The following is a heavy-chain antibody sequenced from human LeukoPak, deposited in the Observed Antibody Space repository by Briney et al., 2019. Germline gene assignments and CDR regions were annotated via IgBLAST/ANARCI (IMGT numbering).Heavy chain of an antibody. CDR1: GYTFTGYY. Sequence: ASVKVSCKASGYTFTGYYMHWVRQAPGQGLEWMGWINPNSGGTNYAQKFQGWVTMTRDTSISTAYMELSRLRSEDTAVYYCARDLFSHDSSGYHPDWCPFDIWGQGTMATVSS. CDR3: ARDLFSHDSSGYHPDWCPFDI. D-gene: IGHD3-22*01. V-gene: IGHV1-2*04. J-gene: IGHJ3*02. CDR2: INPNSGGT.